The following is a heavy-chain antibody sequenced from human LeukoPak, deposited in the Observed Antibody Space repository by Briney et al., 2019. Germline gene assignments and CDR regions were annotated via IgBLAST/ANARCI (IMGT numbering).Heavy chain of an antibody. D-gene: IGHD5-12*01. CDR3: ARDLGYSGYDSPIGY. Sequence: GGSLRLPCAASGFTFSDYYMSWIRQAPGKGLEWVSYISSSGGTIYYADSVKGRFTISRDNAKNSLYLQMNSLRAEDTAVYYCARDLGYSGYDSPIGYWGQGTLVTVSS. CDR2: ISSSGGTI. J-gene: IGHJ4*02. V-gene: IGHV3-11*01. CDR1: GFTFSDYY.